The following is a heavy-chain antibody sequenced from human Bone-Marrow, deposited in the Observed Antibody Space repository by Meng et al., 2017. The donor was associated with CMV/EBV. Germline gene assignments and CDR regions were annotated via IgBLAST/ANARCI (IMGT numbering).Heavy chain of an antibody. V-gene: IGHV5-51*01. CDR3: ARQGHGVPLDF. CDR1: GHMFSVYW. Sequence: KVSCKGSGHMFSVYWIAWVRQMPGKGLEWVGIIYPGDSATRYSPSLQGQVTISVDKSISTAYLQWSSLRASDTAIYYCARQGHGVPLDFWGQGTLVTVSS. J-gene: IGHJ4*02. D-gene: IGHD2-8*01. CDR2: IYPGDSAT.